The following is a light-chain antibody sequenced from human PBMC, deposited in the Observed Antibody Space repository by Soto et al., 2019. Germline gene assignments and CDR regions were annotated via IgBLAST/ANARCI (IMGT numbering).Light chain of an antibody. J-gene: IGLJ2*01. CDR2: AVT. CDR1: SSDIGGYNY. V-gene: IGLV2-14*01. Sequence: QSALTQPASVSGSPGQSITISCTGTSSDIGGYNYVSWYQQHPGKAPKLMIYAVTNRPSGVSDRFSGSKSGNTASLTISGLQAEDEADYYCSSYTSRSTLVVFGGGTKVTVL. CDR3: SSYTSRSTLVV.